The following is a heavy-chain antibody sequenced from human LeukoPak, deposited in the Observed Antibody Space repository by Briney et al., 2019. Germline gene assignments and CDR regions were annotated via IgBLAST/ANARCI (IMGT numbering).Heavy chain of an antibody. Sequence: GGSLRLSCAASGFTFSRYSMNWVRQAPGKGLEWVSSISSSSSYIYYADSVKGRFSISRDNSRNTLYLQMNSLRAEDTAVYYCAKDAAGPEYWGQGTLVTASS. D-gene: IGHD6-13*01. CDR2: ISSSSSYI. CDR3: AKDAAGPEY. CDR1: GFTFSRYS. J-gene: IGHJ4*02. V-gene: IGHV3-21*04.